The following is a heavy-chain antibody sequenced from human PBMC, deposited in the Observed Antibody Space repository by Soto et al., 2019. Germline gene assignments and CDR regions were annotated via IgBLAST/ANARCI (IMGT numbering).Heavy chain of an antibody. D-gene: IGHD3-22*01. J-gene: IGHJ4*02. V-gene: IGHV1-18*01. CDR1: GYTFTSYG. CDR3: ARAGVYYYDSSGYPFDD. Sequence: ASVKVSCKASGYTFTSYGISWVRQAPGQGLEWMGWISAYNGNTNYAQKLQGRVTMTTDTSTSTAYMELRSLRSDDTAVYYCARAGVYYYDSSGYPFDDWGQGTLVTVSS. CDR2: ISAYNGNT.